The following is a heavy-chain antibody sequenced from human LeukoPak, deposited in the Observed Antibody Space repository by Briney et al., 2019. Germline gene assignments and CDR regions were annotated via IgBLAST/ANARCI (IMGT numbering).Heavy chain of an antibody. Sequence: QAGGPLRLSCAASGFTFSSYEMNWVRHAPGKAVEWVSYISNNGGTISYADSVKGPFTNTRDNAKNSLFLQMNSLRAEDTTVYYCARDAYTYGMIFDYWGQGTLVTVSS. CDR3: ARDAYTYGMIFDY. CDR2: ISNNGGTI. CDR1: GFTFSSYE. V-gene: IGHV3-48*03. D-gene: IGHD5-18*01. J-gene: IGHJ4*02.